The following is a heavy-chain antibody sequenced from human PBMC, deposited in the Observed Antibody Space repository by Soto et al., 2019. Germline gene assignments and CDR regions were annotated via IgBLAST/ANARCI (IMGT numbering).Heavy chain of an antibody. J-gene: IGHJ4*02. CDR2: INHSGST. CDR1: GGSFSGYI. V-gene: IGHV4-34*01. D-gene: IGHD2-21*02. Sequence: SETLSLTCAVHGGSFSGYIWTWLRQPPGKGLQWIGQINHSGSTYYNPSLRSRVSISLHTSNDQFSLELSSVSAADTAVYYCARDGGDERSFDSWGPGTLVTVSS. CDR3: ARDGGDERSFDS.